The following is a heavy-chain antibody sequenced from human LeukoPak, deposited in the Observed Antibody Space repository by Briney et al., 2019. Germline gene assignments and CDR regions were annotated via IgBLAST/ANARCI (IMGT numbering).Heavy chain of an antibody. Sequence: ASVKVSCKASGGTFSSYAISWVRQAPGQGLEWMGIINPSGGSTSYAQKFQGRVTMTRDTSTSTVYMELSSLRSEDTAVYYCARWLYYDSSVYYYPSGPMSSPPPSLDYWGQETLVTFSS. CDR1: GGTFSSYA. J-gene: IGHJ4*02. CDR2: INPSGGST. CDR3: ARWLYYDSSVYYYPSGPMSSPPPSLDY. V-gene: IGHV1-46*01. D-gene: IGHD3-22*01.